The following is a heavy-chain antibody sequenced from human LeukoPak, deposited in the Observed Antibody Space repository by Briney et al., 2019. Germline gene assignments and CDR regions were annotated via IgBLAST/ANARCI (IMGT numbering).Heavy chain of an antibody. CDR3: ARPMSGTYYYYFDY. V-gene: IGHV3-64*02. CDR1: GFSFNSYA. Sequence: TGGSLRLSCAASGFSFNSYAMHWVRQAPGKGLEYVSAISVTGDRTYYADSVKGRFTISRDNSKNTLYLQMGSLRPEDIAVYYSARPMSGTYYYYFDYWGQGTLVTVSS. D-gene: IGHD1-26*01. J-gene: IGHJ4*01. CDR2: ISVTGDRT.